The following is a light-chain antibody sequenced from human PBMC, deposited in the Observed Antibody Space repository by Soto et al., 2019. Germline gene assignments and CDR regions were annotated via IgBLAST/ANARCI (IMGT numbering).Light chain of an antibody. CDR2: SNY. CDR3: APGDDSRSGHWV. Sequence: QSVLTQPPSTSGTPGQRVTISCSGSSSNIGSNYVYWYQQLPGTAPKLLIYSNYERPSGVPDRFSGSRSGTSASLAISGLRSGDEADYYSAPGDDSRSGHWVFGGGTKLTVL. J-gene: IGLJ3*02. V-gene: IGLV1-47*02. CDR1: SSNIGSNY.